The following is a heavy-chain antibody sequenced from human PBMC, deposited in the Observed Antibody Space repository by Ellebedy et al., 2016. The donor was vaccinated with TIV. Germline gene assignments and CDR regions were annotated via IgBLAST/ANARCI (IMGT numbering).Heavy chain of an antibody. CDR2: IDWDDAK. V-gene: IGHV2-70*11. D-gene: IGHD6-19*01. J-gene: IGHJ4*02. CDR1: GFSLSATGMC. CDR3: ARTPGNGGWTLDY. Sequence: SGPTLVKPTPTLTLTCTLSGFSLSATGMCVSWIRQSPGKALEWLARIDWDDAKYYNTSLQTRLTIFKDTSKNQVVLTMTNMNPVDSATYFCARTPGNGGWTLDYWGQGTLVTVSS.